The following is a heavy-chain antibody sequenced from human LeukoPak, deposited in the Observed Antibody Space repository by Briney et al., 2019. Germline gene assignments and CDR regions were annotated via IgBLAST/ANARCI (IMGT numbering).Heavy chain of an antibody. CDR2: SNRRGSTT. J-gene: IGHJ4*02. Sequence: PGGSLRLSCAASGFTFSNYGMNWVRQAPGKGLEWVSHSNRRGSTTYYADSVKGRFTISRDNAKNSLYLQMNSLRAEDTAVYYCARDGHTSGWPPFDFWGQGTLVTVSS. D-gene: IGHD6-19*01. CDR1: GFTFSNYG. CDR3: ARDGHTSGWPPFDF. V-gene: IGHV3-48*04.